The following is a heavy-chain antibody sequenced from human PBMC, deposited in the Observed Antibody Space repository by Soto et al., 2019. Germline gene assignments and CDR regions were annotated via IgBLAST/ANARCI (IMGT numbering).Heavy chain of an antibody. V-gene: IGHV1-3*01. CDR2: INAGNGNT. Sequence: ASVKGSCKASEDTYTRYVIHWVRQAPGQRLEWMGWINAGNGNTKYSQKFQGRVTITRDTSASTAYMELSSLRSEDTAVYYCARSHPLYAFDIWGQGTMVTVSS. J-gene: IGHJ3*02. CDR3: ARSHPLYAFDI. D-gene: IGHD2-2*01. CDR1: EDTYTRYV.